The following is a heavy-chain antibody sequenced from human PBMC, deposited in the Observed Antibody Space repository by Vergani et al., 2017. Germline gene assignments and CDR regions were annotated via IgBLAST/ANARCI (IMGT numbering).Heavy chain of an antibody. J-gene: IGHJ4*02. CDR2: NYYSGST. V-gene: IGHV4-39*01. D-gene: IGHD3-22*01. CDR3: ARQDYYDSSGMGY. CDR1: GGSISSSSYY. Sequence: QLQLQESGPGLVKPSETLSLTCTVSGGSISSSSYYWGSIRQPPGKGLEWIGGNYYSGSTYYNPSRKSRVTISVVTSKNQFSLKLSSVTAADTAVYYCARQDYYDSSGMGYWGQGTLVTVSS.